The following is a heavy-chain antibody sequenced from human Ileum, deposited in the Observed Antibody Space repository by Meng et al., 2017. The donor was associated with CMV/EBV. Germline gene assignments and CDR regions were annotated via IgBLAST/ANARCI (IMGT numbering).Heavy chain of an antibody. V-gene: IGHV3-11*01. CDR1: GFTFSDYY. Sequence: GESLKISCTASGFTFSDYYMTWTRQAPGKGLECLAYISGRSSSIFYTDSVKGRFTISRDNAKSSLYLEMNNQKVEDTAVYYCARSTLEICDSSGHSHWGQGTLVTVSS. J-gene: IGHJ1*01. CDR2: ISGRSSSI. D-gene: IGHD3-22*01. CDR3: ARSTLEICDSSGHSH.